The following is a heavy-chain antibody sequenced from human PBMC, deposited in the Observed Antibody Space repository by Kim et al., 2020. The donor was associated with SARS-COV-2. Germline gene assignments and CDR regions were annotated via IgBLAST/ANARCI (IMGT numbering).Heavy chain of an antibody. J-gene: IGHJ2*01. V-gene: IGHV4-4*02. CDR3: ARGGSSACAL. CDR1: GASISSSSC. Sequence: SETLSLTCVVSGASISSSSCWSWVRQPPGKGLEWFGDVDHSGTTSYTVSLKNRVSILVDKSKNQLSLRLTSVRAADTAGYNCARGGSSACALW. CDR2: VDHSGTT. D-gene: IGHD2-2*01.